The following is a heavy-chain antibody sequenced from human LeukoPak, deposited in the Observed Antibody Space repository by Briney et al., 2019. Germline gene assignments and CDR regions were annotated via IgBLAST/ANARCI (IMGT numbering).Heavy chain of an antibody. Sequence: SETLSLTCTVSGYSISSGYYWGWIRQPPGKGLEWIGSIYHSGSTYYNPSLKSRVTISVDTSKNQFSLKLSSVTAADTAVYYCARDLLVVVTAIVSGNWFDPWGQGTLVTVSS. CDR2: IYHSGST. V-gene: IGHV4-38-2*02. CDR3: ARDLLVVVTAIVSGNWFDP. CDR1: GYSISSGYY. J-gene: IGHJ5*02. D-gene: IGHD2-21*02.